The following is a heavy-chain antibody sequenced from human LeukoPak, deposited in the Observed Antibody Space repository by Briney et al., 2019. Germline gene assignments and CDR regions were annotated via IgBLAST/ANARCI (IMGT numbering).Heavy chain of an antibody. J-gene: IGHJ4*02. CDR3: ARAGAIAVAGTFDY. Sequence: ASVEVSCKASGSTFSSYTISWVRQAPGQGLEWMGRIIPILGIANYAQKFQGRVTTTADKSTSTAYMELRSQRSEDTAVYYCARAGAIAVAGTFDYWGQGTLVTVSS. CDR1: GSTFSSYT. V-gene: IGHV1-69*02. D-gene: IGHD6-19*01. CDR2: IIPILGIA.